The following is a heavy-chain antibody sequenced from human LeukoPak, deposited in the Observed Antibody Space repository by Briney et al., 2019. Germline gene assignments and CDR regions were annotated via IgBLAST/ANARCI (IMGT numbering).Heavy chain of an antibody. D-gene: IGHD5-18*01. Sequence: GGSLRLSCTVSGFTVSSNSMSWVRQAPGKGLEWVSFIYSDNTHYSDSVKGRFTISRDNAKNSLYLQMNSLRAEDTAVYYCARERGYSYGYSDYWGQGTLVTVSS. J-gene: IGHJ4*02. CDR2: IYSDNT. CDR1: GFTVSSNS. V-gene: IGHV3-53*01. CDR3: ARERGYSYGYSDY.